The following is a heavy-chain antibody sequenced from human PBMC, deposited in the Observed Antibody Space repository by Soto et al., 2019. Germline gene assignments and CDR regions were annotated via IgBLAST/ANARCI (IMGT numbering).Heavy chain of an antibody. V-gene: IGHV3-20*04. J-gene: IGHJ4*02. CDR3: ARGRVVGAISPFDY. CDR2: INWNGGST. CDR1: GCTFVDYG. Sequence: GGSLRLSCAASGCTFVDYGMIWVRQAPGKGLEWVSNINWNGGSTGYGDSVKGRFTISRDNAKNSLYLQMNSLRAEDTALYYCARGRVVGAISPFDYWGQGTLVTVSS. D-gene: IGHD1-26*01.